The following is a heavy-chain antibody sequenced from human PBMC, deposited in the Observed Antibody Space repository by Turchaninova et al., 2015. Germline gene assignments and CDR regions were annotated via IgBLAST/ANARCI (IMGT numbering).Heavy chain of an antibody. D-gene: IGHD2-15*01. CDR3: AHRAYYCTGGSCFSA. V-gene: IGHV2-5*02. CDR1: GFSLSTNGVG. Sequence: QITLKESGPTLVNPTQTLTLPCTFPGFSLSTNGVGGGWLRQPPGKALEWLALIYWDYDKHYSPSLKSRLTITKDTSKNQVVLTMTNMDPVDTATYYCAHRAYYCTGGSCFSAWGQGTLVTVSS. J-gene: IGHJ5*02. CDR2: IYWDYDK.